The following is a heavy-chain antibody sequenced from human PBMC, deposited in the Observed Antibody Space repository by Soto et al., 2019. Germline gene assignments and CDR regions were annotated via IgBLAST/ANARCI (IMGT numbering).Heavy chain of an antibody. Sequence: QVQLQESGPGLVKPSETLSLTCTVSGGSVSSGSYYWNWIRQPPGKGLEWIGYVYYTGSTNYNPSLKSRVTMSVDTSKNQFSLKMRSVTAADTAVYYCARELREHSSSGGLDVWGQGTTVTVSS. D-gene: IGHD3-16*01. J-gene: IGHJ6*02. V-gene: IGHV4-61*01. CDR3: ARELREHSSSGGLDV. CDR2: VYYTGST. CDR1: GGSVSSGSYY.